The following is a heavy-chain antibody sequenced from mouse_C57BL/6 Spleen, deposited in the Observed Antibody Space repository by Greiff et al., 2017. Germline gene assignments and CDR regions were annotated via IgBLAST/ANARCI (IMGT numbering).Heavy chain of an antibody. J-gene: IGHJ3*01. CDR2: INPSTGGT. D-gene: IGHD1-1*01. CDR1: GYSFTGYY. V-gene: IGHV1-42*01. CDR3: AIYYYGSPLFAY. Sequence: VQLQQSGPELVKPGASVKISCKASGYSFTGYYMNWVKQSPEKSLEWIGEINPSTGGTTYSQKFKAKATLTVDKSSSTAYMQLKSLTSEDSAVYYCAIYYYGSPLFAYWGQGTLVTVSA.